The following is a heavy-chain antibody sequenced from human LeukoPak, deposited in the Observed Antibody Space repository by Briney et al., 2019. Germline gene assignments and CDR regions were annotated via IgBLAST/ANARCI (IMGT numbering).Heavy chain of an antibody. V-gene: IGHV4-61*02. J-gene: IGHJ6*03. D-gene: IGHD2/OR15-2a*01. CDR3: ARLLYGNMDV. CDR2: IYTSGST. CDR1: GGSISSGDYY. Sequence: PSQTLPLTCTVSGGSISSGDYYWSWIRQPPGKGLEWIGRIYTSGSTNYNPSLKSRVTMSVDTSKNQFSLKLSSVTAADTAVYYCARLLYGNMDVWGKGTTVTVSS.